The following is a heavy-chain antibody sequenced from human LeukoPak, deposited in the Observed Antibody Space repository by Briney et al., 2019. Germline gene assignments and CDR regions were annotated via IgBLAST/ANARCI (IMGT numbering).Heavy chain of an antibody. V-gene: IGHV3-23*01. Sequence: GGSLRLSCAASGFTFSSYAMSWVRQAPGKGLEWVSAISGSGGSTYYADSVKGRFTISRDNSKNTLYLQMNSLRAEDTAVYYCAKDKVGCGYSYGCDYYYGMDVWGQGTTVTVSS. CDR1: GFTFSSYA. J-gene: IGHJ6*02. CDR3: AKDKVGCGYSYGCDYYYGMDV. CDR2: ISGSGGST. D-gene: IGHD5-18*01.